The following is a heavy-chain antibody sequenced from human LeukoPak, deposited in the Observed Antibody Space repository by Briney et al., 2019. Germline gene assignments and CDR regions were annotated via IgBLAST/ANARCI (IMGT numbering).Heavy chain of an antibody. J-gene: IGHJ4*02. D-gene: IGHD6-13*01. CDR3: ATRGAYGSSWVLNY. CDR2: IRYDGSNK. V-gene: IGHV3-30*02. CDR1: GFTFSNYG. Sequence: GGSLRLSCAASGFTFSNYGMHWVRQAPGKGLEWVAFIRYDGSNKYYADSVKGRFTISRDNSKNTLYLQMNSLRAEDTAVYYCATRGAYGSSWVLNYWGQGTLVTVSS.